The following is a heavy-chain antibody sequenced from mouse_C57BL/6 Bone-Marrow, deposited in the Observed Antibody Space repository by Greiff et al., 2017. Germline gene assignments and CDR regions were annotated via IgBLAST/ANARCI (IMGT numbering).Heavy chain of an antibody. CDR1: GYSITSGYY. CDR3: ARDGAYYSNYDY. Sequence: EVKLMESGPGLVKPSPSLSLTCSVTGYSITSGYYWNWIRQFPGNKLEWMGYISYDGSNNYNPSLKNRISITRDTSKNQFFLKLNSVTTEDTATYYCARDGAYYSNYDYWGQGTTLTVSS. J-gene: IGHJ2*01. CDR2: ISYDGSN. V-gene: IGHV3-6*01. D-gene: IGHD2-5*01.